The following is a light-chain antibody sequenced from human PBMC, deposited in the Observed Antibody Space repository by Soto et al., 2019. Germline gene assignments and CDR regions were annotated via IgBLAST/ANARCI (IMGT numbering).Light chain of an antibody. CDR1: QSISSY. V-gene: IGKV1-33*01. CDR2: AAS. J-gene: IGKJ4*01. Sequence: DIQMTQSPSSLSASVGDRVTITCRASQSISSYLNWYQQKPGKAPKLLIYAASSLETGVPSRFSGSGSGTDFTFTISSLQPEDIATYYCQHYDNLPTFGGGTKVDIK. CDR3: QHYDNLPT.